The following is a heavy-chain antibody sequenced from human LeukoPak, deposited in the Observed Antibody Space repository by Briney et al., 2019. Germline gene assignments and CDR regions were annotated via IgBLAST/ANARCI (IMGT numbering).Heavy chain of an antibody. Sequence: SVKVSCKASGYTFTYRYLHWVRQAPGQALEWMGWITPFNGNTNYAQQFQDRVTITRDRSRNTVYMELNSLRFEDTAMYYCARSPFSGDGDAFDIWGQGTMVTVSS. CDR3: ARSPFSGDGDAFDI. V-gene: IGHV1-45*02. D-gene: IGHD5-12*01. CDR2: ITPFNGNT. CDR1: GYTFTYRY. J-gene: IGHJ3*02.